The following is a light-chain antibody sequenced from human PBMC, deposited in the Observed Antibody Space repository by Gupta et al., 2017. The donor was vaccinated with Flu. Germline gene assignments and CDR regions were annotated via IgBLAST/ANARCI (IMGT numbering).Light chain of an antibody. Sequence: DIQMTQSPSSLSASVGDRVTITSRASQGIINNLAWFQQKPGQAPKSLIHDASSLQSGVPARFSGSGARTDFTLTISSLQPEDVATYYCQQYNSYPPTFGQGTRLDIK. CDR1: QGIINN. CDR2: DAS. CDR3: QQYNSYPPT. V-gene: IGKV1-16*01. J-gene: IGKJ5*01.